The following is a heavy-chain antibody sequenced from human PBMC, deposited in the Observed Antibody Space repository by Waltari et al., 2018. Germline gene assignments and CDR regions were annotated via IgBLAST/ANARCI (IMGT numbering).Heavy chain of an antibody. V-gene: IGHV1-69*01. CDR2: IIPIFVTA. D-gene: IGHD6-19*01. CDR3: AREEEYSSGWYYFDY. Sequence: QVQLVQSGAEVKKPGSSVKVSCKASGGTFSSYAISWVRQAPGQGLEWMGGIIPIFVTANSAQKFQGRVTITADESTSTAYMELSSLRSEDTAVYYCAREEEYSSGWYYFDYWGQGTLVTVSS. CDR1: GGTFSSYA. J-gene: IGHJ4*02.